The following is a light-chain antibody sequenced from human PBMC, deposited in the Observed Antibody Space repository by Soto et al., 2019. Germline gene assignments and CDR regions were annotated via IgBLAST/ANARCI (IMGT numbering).Light chain of an antibody. CDR1: QCVSSN. V-gene: IGKV3-15*01. CDR2: GAS. Sequence: EIVMTQSTATLSVSPGERATLSCRASQCVSSNLAWYQQKPGQAPRLLIYGASTRATGIPARFSGSGSGTEFTLTISSLQSEDFAVYYCQQYNNWPPVTFGPGTKVDIK. CDR3: QQYNNWPPVT. J-gene: IGKJ3*01.